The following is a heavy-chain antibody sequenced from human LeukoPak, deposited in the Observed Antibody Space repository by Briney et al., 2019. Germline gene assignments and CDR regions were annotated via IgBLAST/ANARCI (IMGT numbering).Heavy chain of an antibody. D-gene: IGHD3-22*01. Sequence: GGSLRLSCAASGFTFSSYWMSWVRQAPGKGLEWVANIKQDGSEKYYVDSVKGRFTISRDNAKNSLYLQMNSLRAEDTAVYYCARGSHYYDSSGYYAAGYWRQGTLVTVSS. V-gene: IGHV3-7*04. CDR1: GFTFSSYW. CDR2: IKQDGSEK. J-gene: IGHJ4*02. CDR3: ARGSHYYDSSGYYAAGY.